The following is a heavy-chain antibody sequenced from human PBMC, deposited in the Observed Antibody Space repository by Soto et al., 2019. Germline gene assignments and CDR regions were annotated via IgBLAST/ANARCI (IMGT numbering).Heavy chain of an antibody. Sequence: ASVKVSCTSSGYSFTNYAIHWLFQAPGQRLEWMGWINAGNGNAYYSQKFQGRVTITRDTSASTAHMELSSLKSVTETDTAVYYCARVKVGDLFRFNWFFDLWGRGTLVTVSS. CDR1: GYSFTNYA. CDR3: ARVKVGDLFRFNWFFDL. D-gene: IGHD3-3*01. J-gene: IGHJ2*01. V-gene: IGHV1-3*01. CDR2: INAGNGNA.